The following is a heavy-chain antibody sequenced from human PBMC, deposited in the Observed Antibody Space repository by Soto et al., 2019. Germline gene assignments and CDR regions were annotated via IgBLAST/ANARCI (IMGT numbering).Heavy chain of an antibody. D-gene: IGHD6-6*01. Sequence: SVKVSCKASGFTFTSSAVQWVRQARGQRLEWIGWIVVGSGNTNYAQKFQERVTITRDMSTSTAYMELSSPRSEDTAVYYCAASLPGLSSSPQAPGYWGQGTLVTVSS. J-gene: IGHJ4*02. CDR1: GFTFTSSA. CDR2: IVVGSGNT. V-gene: IGHV1-58*01. CDR3: AASLPGLSSSPQAPGY.